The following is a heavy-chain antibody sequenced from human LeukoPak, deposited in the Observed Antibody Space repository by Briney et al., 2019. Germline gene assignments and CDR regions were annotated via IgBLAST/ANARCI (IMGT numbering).Heavy chain of an antibody. J-gene: IGHJ6*03. CDR2: FDPEDGET. V-gene: IGHV1-24*01. CDR1: GYSLTELS. CDR3: ATGEVVPPATKGYYYYYYMDV. D-gene: IGHD2-2*01. Sequence: GASVKVSCKVSGYSLTELSMHWVRQAPGKGLEWMGGFDPEDGETIYAQKFQGRVTMTEDTSTDTAYMELSSLRSEDTAVYYCATGEVVPPATKGYYYYYYMDVWGKGTTVTVSS.